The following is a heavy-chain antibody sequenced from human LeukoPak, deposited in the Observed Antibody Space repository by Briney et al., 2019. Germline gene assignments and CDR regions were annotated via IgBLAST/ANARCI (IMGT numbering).Heavy chain of an antibody. D-gene: IGHD4-11*01. J-gene: IGHJ6*03. CDR3: ARESGLKVMTTRVYYYMDV. CDR2: ISAYNGNT. CDR1: GYTFTSYG. Sequence: ASVKVSCKASGYTFTSYGISWVRQAPGQGLEWMGWISAYNGNTNYAQKLQGRVTMTTDTSTSTAYMELRSLRSDDTAVYYCARESGLKVMTTRVYYYMDVWGKGTTVTVSS. V-gene: IGHV1-18*01.